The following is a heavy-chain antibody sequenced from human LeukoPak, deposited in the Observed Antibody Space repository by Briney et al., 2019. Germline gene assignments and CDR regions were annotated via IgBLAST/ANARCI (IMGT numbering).Heavy chain of an antibody. CDR2: ISGSGGST. V-gene: IGHV3-23*01. J-gene: IGHJ4*02. D-gene: IGHD1-20*01. CDR3: AKDGPGITGTRYYFDY. Sequence: PGGSLRLSCAASGFTFSSYAMSWVRQAPGKGLEWVSAISGSGGSTYYADSVKGRFTISRDNSKNTLYLQMNSLRAEDTAVYYCAKDGPGITGTRYYFDYWGQGTLVTVSS. CDR1: GFTFSSYA.